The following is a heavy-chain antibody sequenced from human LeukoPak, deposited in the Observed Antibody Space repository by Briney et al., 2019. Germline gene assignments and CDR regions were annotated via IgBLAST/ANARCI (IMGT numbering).Heavy chain of an antibody. CDR3: ARGGALWSGYYPNRFDP. CDR2: ISSSGSNT. J-gene: IGHJ5*01. CDR1: GFTFSSYE. D-gene: IGHD3-3*01. Sequence: GGSLRLSCAASGFTFSSYEMNWVRQAPGKGLEWVSYISSSGSNTYYADSVKGRFTISRDNSKNTLYLQMNSLRAEDTAVYYCARGGALWSGYYPNRFDPWGQGTLVTVSS. V-gene: IGHV3-48*03.